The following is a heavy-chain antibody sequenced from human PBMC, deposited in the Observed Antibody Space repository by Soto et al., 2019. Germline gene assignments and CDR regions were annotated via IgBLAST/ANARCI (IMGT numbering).Heavy chain of an antibody. CDR2: ISGSGGTI. V-gene: IGHV3-23*01. CDR1: GFTFSSYA. Sequence: EVQLLESGGGLVQPGGSLRLSCAASGFTFSSYAMRWVRQAPGRGLEWVSAISGSGGTIYYADSVKGRFTISRDNSRNTVYLQMNSLRAADTAVYYCAKGATGTTVYYMDVWGKGTTVTVSS. J-gene: IGHJ6*03. D-gene: IGHD4-17*01. CDR3: AKGATGTTVYYMDV.